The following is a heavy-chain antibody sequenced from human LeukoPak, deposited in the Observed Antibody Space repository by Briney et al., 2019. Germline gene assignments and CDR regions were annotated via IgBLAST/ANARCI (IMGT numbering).Heavy chain of an antibody. Sequence: GESLKISCKGSGYSFTSYWIGWVRQMPGKGLEWMGIIYPGDSDTRYSPSFQGQVTISADKSISTAYLQWSSLKASDTAMYYCARFNGRLGCSSTSCYDNWFDPWGQGTLVSVSS. CDR2: IYPGDSDT. D-gene: IGHD2-2*01. CDR1: GYSFTSYW. J-gene: IGHJ5*02. V-gene: IGHV5-51*01. CDR3: ARFNGRLGCSSTSCYDNWFDP.